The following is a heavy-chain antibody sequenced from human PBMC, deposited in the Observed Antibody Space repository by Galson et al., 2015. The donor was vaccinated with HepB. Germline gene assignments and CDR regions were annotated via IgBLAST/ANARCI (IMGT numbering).Heavy chain of an antibody. Sequence: SLRLSCAASGFTFSNAWMSWVRLAPGKGLEWVGRIKSKTDGGTTDYAAPVKGRFTISRDDSKNTLYLQMNSLKTEDTAVYYCTTGYSGYDLEGFDYWGQGTLVTVSS. V-gene: IGHV3-15*01. D-gene: IGHD5-12*01. J-gene: IGHJ4*02. CDR2: IKSKTDGGTT. CDR1: GFTFSNAW. CDR3: TTGYSGYDLEGFDY.